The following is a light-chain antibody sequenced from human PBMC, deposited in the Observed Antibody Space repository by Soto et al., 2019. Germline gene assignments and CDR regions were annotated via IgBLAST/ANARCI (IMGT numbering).Light chain of an antibody. CDR2: KAS. V-gene: IGKV1-5*03. CDR1: QSISNC. CDR3: QQYYDYST. J-gene: IGKJ1*01. Sequence: DIQMTQSPFTLSASVGDRVTITCRASQSISNCLAWYQQKPGKAPLLLIYKASTLESGVPTRFSGGGSGTEFTLSISSLQPDDFATYFCQQYYDYSTFGQGTKV.